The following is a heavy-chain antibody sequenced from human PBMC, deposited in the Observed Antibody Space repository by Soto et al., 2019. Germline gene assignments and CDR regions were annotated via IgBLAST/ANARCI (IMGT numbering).Heavy chain of an antibody. D-gene: IGHD3-9*01. Sequence: PGKGLEWVSVIYSGGSTYYADSVKGRFTISRDNSKNTLYLQMNSLRAEDTAVYYCAREYSKYYDILTGYSYYFDYWGQGTLVTSPQ. CDR3: AREYSKYYDILTGYSYYFDY. J-gene: IGHJ4*02. CDR2: IYSGGST. V-gene: IGHV3-66*01.